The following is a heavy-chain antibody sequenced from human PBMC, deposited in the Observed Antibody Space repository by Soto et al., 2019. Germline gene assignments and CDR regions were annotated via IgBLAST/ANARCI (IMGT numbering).Heavy chain of an antibody. D-gene: IGHD3-3*01. CDR2: IIPIFGTA. V-gene: IGHV1-69*13. J-gene: IGHJ6*02. Sequence: SVKVSCKASGGTFSSYAISWVRQAPGQGLEWMGGIIPIFGTANYAQKFQGRVTITADESTSTAYMELSSMSSEDTAVYYCARYDFWSGYGFMDVWGQGTTVTVSS. CDR3: ARYDFWSGYGFMDV. CDR1: GGTFSSYA.